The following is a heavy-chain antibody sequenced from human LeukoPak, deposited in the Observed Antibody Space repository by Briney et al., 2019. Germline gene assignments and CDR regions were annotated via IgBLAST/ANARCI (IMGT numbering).Heavy chain of an antibody. CDR1: GFTFSDHY. CDR3: ARGHPWGSSWYEDY. D-gene: IGHD6-13*01. V-gene: IGHV3-72*01. CDR2: TRNKANSYTT. J-gene: IGHJ4*02. Sequence: GGSLRLSCAASGFTFSDHYMDWVRQAPGKGLEWVGRTRNKANSYTTEYAASVKGRFTISRDDSKNSLCLQMNSLKTEDTAVYYCARGHPWGSSWYEDYWGQGTLVTVSS.